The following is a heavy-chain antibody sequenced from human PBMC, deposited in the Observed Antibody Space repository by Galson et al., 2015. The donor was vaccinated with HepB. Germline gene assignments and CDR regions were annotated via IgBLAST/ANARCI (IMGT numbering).Heavy chain of an antibody. D-gene: IGHD3-3*01. V-gene: IGHV3-30-3*01. CDR2: ISYDGNNK. CDR1: GVTFSNYA. Sequence: SLRLSCAASGVTFSNYAVHWVRQAPGKGLEWVAIISYDGNNKYYVDSVKGRFTISRDNSKDTLYLQMKSLRVEDTAVYYCARENYDFWSGHHPNDALDIWGQGTMVTVSS. CDR3: ARENYDFWSGHHPNDALDI. J-gene: IGHJ3*02.